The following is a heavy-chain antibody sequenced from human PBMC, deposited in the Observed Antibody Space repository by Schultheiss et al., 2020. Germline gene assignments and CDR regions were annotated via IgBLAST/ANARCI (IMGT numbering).Heavy chain of an antibody. D-gene: IGHD2-21*01. V-gene: IGHV3-7*01. CDR2: IYQDGRQT. CDR3: ARDLRRNQKWGLHDC. J-gene: IGHJ4*02. Sequence: GGSLRLSCVASGFTLSNYQMRWVRQAPGKGLEWVAHIYQDGRQTFFVDSVKGRFTISRDNTMNSLYLQMTGLRVEDTAMYYCARDLRRNQKWGLHDCWGQGTLVTVSS. CDR1: GFTLSNYQ.